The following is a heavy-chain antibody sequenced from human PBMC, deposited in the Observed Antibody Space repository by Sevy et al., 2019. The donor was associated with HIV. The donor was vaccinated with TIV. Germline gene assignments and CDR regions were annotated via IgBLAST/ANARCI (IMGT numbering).Heavy chain of an antibody. CDR3: VRDGVPLTSHDSSGYLRTLDY. Sequence: GGSLRLSCAVSGFTLTTYAMHWVRQAPGKGLEWMAVTSYHGMNKYYAASVKGRFTISRDNSNNILYLQMNSLRPEDTAVYYCVRDGVPLTSHDSSGYLRTLDYWGQGTLVTVSS. J-gene: IGHJ4*02. V-gene: IGHV3-30*04. D-gene: IGHD3-22*01. CDR2: TSYHGMNK. CDR1: GFTLTTYA.